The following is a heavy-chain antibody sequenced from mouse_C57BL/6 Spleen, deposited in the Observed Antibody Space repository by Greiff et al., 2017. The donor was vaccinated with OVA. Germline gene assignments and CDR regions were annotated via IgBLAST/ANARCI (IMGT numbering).Heavy chain of an antibody. D-gene: IGHD2-2*01. J-gene: IGHJ3*01. Sequence: VQLQQSGAELVRPGASVTLSCKASGYTFTAYEMHWVKQTPVHGLEWIGAIDPETGGNAYNQKFKGKAILTADKSSSTAYMELRSLTSEDSAVYYCTRETMVTPWFAYWGQGTLVTVSA. CDR1: GYTFTAYE. CDR2: IDPETGGN. CDR3: TRETMVTPWFAY. V-gene: IGHV1-15*01.